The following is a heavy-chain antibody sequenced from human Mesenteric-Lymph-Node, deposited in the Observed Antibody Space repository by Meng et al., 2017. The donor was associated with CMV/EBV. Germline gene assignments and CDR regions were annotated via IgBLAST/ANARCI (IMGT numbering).Heavy chain of an antibody. CDR1: GGSISSGDSY. Sequence: SETLSLTCTVSGGSISSGDSYWNWIRQPPGKGLEWIGSIYLSGNNDYNPSLKSRVTISVDTSKNQFSLKLSSVTAADTAVYYCARRYSSDWKDAFDIWGQGTMVTV. V-gene: IGHV4-30-4*08. J-gene: IGHJ3*02. CDR2: IYLSGNN. CDR3: ARRYSSDWKDAFDI. D-gene: IGHD6-19*01.